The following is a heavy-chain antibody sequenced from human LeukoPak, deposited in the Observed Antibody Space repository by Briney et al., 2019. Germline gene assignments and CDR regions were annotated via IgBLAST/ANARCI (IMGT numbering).Heavy chain of an antibody. J-gene: IGHJ5*02. CDR3: ARDYYDSSGYYSNS. CDR1: GYTFTGYY. CDR2: IIPIFGTA. D-gene: IGHD3-22*01. V-gene: IGHV1-69*05. Sequence: GASVKVSCKASGYTFTGYYMHWVRQAPGQGLEWMGGIIPIFGTANYAQKFQGRVTITTDESTSTAYMELSSLRSEDTAVYYCARDYYDSSGYYSNSWGQGTLVTVSS.